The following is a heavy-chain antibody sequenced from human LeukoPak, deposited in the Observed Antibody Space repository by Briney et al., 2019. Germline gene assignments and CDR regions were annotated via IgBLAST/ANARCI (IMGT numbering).Heavy chain of an antibody. CDR3: AKAPRGYNWWFDL. Sequence: PGGSLRLSCAASGFTFSSYAMSWVRQAPGKGLEWVSAISGSGGSTYYADSVKGRFTISRDNSKNTLYLQMNSLRAEDTAVCYCAKAPRGYNWWFDLWGRGTLVTVSS. D-gene: IGHD5-24*01. CDR2: ISGSGGST. CDR1: GFTFSSYA. V-gene: IGHV3-23*01. J-gene: IGHJ2*01.